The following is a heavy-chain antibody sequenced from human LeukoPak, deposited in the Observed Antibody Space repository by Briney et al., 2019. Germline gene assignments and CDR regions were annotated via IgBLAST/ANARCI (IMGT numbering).Heavy chain of an antibody. CDR2: IYPGDSDT. D-gene: IGHD5-18*01. J-gene: IGHJ3*02. CDR1: GYIFTSYW. Sequence: GESLQISCKGSGYIFTSYWIGWVRQMPGKALEWMGIIYPGDSDTKYSPSLQGQVTISADKSISTAYLQWSSLKASDTAMYYCARRSYGYAFDIWGQGTMVTVSS. CDR3: ARRSYGYAFDI. V-gene: IGHV5-51*01.